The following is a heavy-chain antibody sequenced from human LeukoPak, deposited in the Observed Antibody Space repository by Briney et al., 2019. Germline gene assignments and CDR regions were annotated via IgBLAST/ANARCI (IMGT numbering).Heavy chain of an antibody. CDR3: ARLQPNIDYYYYYMDV. Sequence: SETLSLTCTVSGGSISSSGYYWGWIRQPPGKGLEWIASIYYSGSTYYNPSLRSRVTISVDTSKNQFSLKLSSVTAADTAVYYCARLQPNIDYYYYYMDVWGKGTTVTVSS. V-gene: IGHV4-39*01. J-gene: IGHJ6*03. CDR1: GGSISSSGYY. D-gene: IGHD5-18*01. CDR2: IYYSGST.